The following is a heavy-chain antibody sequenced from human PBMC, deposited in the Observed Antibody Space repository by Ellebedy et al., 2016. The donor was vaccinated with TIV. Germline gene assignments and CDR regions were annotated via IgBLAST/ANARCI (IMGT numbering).Heavy chain of an antibody. Sequence: MPGGSLRLSCAVYGGSFSGYYWSWIRQPPGKGLEWIGEINHRGSTYYNPSLKSRVTISVDTSKNQFSLNLTSVTAADTAVYYCASLEMATILDAFDIWGQGTKVTVSS. CDR2: INHRGST. V-gene: IGHV4-34*01. D-gene: IGHD5-24*01. CDR1: GGSFSGYY. J-gene: IGHJ3*02. CDR3: ASLEMATILDAFDI.